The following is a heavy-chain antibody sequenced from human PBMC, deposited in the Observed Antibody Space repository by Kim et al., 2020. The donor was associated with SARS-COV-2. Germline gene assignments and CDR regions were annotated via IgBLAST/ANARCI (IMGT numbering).Heavy chain of an antibody. V-gene: IGHV3-33*01. J-gene: IGHJ4*02. Sequence: GGSLRLSCAASGFTFSSYGMHWVRQAPGKGLEWVAVIWYDGSNKYYADSVKGRFTISRDNSKNTLYLQMNSLRAEDTAVYYCARDEGSPGGFDYWGQGTLVTVSS. CDR3: ARDEGSPGGFDY. D-gene: IGHD1-1*01. CDR2: IWYDGSNK. CDR1: GFTFSSYG.